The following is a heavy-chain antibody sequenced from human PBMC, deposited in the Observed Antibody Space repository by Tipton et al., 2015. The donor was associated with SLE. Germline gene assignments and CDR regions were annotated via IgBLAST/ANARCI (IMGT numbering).Heavy chain of an antibody. D-gene: IGHD3-10*01. V-gene: IGHV3-48*01. Sequence: GSLRLSCAASGFTFRSFAMNWVRQAPGKGPEWVSYISTRSSTIYYADSVKGRFTISRDNSKNTVYVQMNRLRAEDTAVYYCAKVRSYYGSYYYYMDVWGRGTTVTVSS. J-gene: IGHJ6*03. CDR3: AKVRSYYGSYYYYMDV. CDR2: ISTRSSTI. CDR1: GFTFRSFA.